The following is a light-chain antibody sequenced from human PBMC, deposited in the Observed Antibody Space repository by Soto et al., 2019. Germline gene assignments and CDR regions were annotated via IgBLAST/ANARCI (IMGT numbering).Light chain of an antibody. V-gene: IGLV2-23*02. CDR3: CSYAGNSEV. Sequence: QSALTQPASVSGSPGQSITIPCTGTSGDVGGYNLVSWYQQHPGKAPKLMIYEVPERPSGVSMRFSGSKSGNTASLTISGLQPDEEADYYCCSYAGNSEVFGTGTKVTVL. CDR2: EVP. CDR1: SGDVGGYNL. J-gene: IGLJ1*01.